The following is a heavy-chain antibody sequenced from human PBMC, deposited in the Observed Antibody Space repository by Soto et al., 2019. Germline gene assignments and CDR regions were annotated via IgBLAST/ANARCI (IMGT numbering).Heavy chain of an antibody. J-gene: IGHJ4*02. D-gene: IGHD4-17*01. CDR1: GGSFRNYY. Sequence: PSETLSLTCGVYGGSFRNYYWIWVRQPPGKGLEWIGEVNHSGRATYNPSLQSRVIMSLDTSNNQFSLKLSSVTAADTAIYYCASVIGGDSEYYFDYWGQGTLVTVSS. CDR2: VNHSGRA. V-gene: IGHV4-34*01. CDR3: ASVIGGDSEYYFDY.